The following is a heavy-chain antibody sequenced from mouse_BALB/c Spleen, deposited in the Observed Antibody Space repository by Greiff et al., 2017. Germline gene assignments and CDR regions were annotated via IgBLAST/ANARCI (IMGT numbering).Heavy chain of an antibody. V-gene: IGHV5-17*02. CDR2: ISSGSSTI. Sequence: EVKVVESGGGLVQPGGSRKLSCAASGFTFSSFGMHWVRQGPEKGLEWVAYISSGSSTIYYADTVKGRFTISRDNPKNTLFLQMTSLRSEDTAMYYCARGEGGFAYWGQGTLVTVSA. CDR3: ARGEGGFAY. J-gene: IGHJ3*01. CDR1: GFTFSSFG.